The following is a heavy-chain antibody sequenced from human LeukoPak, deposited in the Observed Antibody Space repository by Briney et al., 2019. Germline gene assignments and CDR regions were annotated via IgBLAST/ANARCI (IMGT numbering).Heavy chain of an antibody. V-gene: IGHV3-23*01. CDR3: AKDGEGYSYGSDY. Sequence: GGSLRLSCAASGFSFSSYVMSWVRQAPGKGLEWVSTIRGSGGSTYYADSVKGRFTISRDNSKNTLFLHMSSLRAEDTAVYYCAKDGEGYSYGSDYWGQGTLVTVSS. CDR1: GFSFSSYV. D-gene: IGHD5-18*01. J-gene: IGHJ4*02. CDR2: IRGSGGST.